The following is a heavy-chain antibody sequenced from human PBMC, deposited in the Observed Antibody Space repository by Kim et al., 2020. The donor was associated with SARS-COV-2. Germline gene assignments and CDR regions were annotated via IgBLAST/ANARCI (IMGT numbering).Heavy chain of an antibody. D-gene: IGHD2-21*01. CDR1: GFSFSSYD. V-gene: IGHV3-23*01. J-gene: IGHJ4*02. CDR2: ISPSGTTT. CDR3: LCGGPNYYFDF. Sequence: GGSLRLSCAASGFSFSSYDMSWVRQAPGKGLEWVSGISPSGTTTYYVDSVKGRFNISRDNSKNTLYFQMNTLRAEDTAVYYCLCGGPNYYFDFWGQGTLVPVSP.